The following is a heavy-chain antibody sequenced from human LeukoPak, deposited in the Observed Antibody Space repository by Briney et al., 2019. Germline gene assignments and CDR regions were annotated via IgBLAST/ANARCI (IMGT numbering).Heavy chain of an antibody. D-gene: IGHD6-6*01. J-gene: IGHJ1*01. CDR3: ARDFTTSSTAYFQH. V-gene: IGHV3-9*01. CDR1: GFTFDDYG. Sequence: GGSLRLSCVASGFTFDDYGINWVRQAPGKGLEWVSGIRWKSGSIAYADSVKGRFTISRDNAKNSLYLQMNSLRAEDTAVYYCARDFTTSSTAYFQHWGQGTLVTVSS. CDR2: IRWKSGSI.